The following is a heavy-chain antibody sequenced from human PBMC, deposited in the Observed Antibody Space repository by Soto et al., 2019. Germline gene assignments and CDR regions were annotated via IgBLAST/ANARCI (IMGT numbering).Heavy chain of an antibody. CDR1: GYTFTSYD. D-gene: IGHD1-1*01. CDR2: MNPNSGNT. Sequence: QVQLVQSGAEVKKPGASVKVSCKASGYTFTSYDINWVRQATGQGLEWMGWMNPNSGNTAYAQKFQGRXTXTXHTSISTAYMELSSLGSEDTAVYYCARERNMYGMDVWGQGTTVTVSS. CDR3: ARERNMYGMDV. J-gene: IGHJ6*02. V-gene: IGHV1-8*01.